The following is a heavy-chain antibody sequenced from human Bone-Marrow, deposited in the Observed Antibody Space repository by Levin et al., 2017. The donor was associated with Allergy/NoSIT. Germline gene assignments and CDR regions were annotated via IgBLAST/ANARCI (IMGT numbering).Heavy chain of an antibody. CDR2: FYYSGST. Sequence: SCSVSGDSVTSSPSFWGWIRQPTGKGLEWIGTFYYSGSTYYSPSLRSRVSISADTSKNQFSLDLSSVTVSATAVDYCARLRVGSGSCDYWGQGTHVTVSS. CDR3: ARLRVGSGSCDY. J-gene: IGHJ4*02. CDR1: GDSVTSSPSF. V-gene: IGHV4-39*01. D-gene: IGHD6-19*01.